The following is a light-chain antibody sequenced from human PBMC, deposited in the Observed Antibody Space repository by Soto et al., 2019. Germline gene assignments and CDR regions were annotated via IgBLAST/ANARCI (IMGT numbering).Light chain of an antibody. V-gene: IGLV2-14*03. J-gene: IGLJ1*01. CDR3: SSYTSSSTRV. CDR2: EVS. Sequence: QSVLTQPVSVSGSPGQSITISCTETSSDVGAYDYVSWYQQHPDKAPKLMIYEVSNRPSGVSNRFSGSKSVNTATLTISGLQAEDEADYYCSSYTSSSTRVFGTGTKVTVL. CDR1: SSDVGAYDY.